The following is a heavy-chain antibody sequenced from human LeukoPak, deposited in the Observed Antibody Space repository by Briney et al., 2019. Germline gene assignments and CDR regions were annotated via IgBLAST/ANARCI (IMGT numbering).Heavy chain of an antibody. CDR2: IWYDGSDK. J-gene: IGHJ4*02. D-gene: IGHD3-22*01. CDR1: GFTFSSYS. Sequence: GGSLRLSCAASGFTFSSYSMNWVRQAPGKGLEWVAVIWYDGSDKYYVDSVKGRFTISRDNSKNTLYLQMNSLRGEDTAVYYCAKDAQGYYDSSGYYSPLFDYWGQGTLVTVSS. V-gene: IGHV3-33*06. CDR3: AKDAQGYYDSSGYYSPLFDY.